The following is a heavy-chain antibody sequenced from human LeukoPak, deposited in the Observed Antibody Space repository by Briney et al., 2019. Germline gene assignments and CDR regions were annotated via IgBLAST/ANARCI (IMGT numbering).Heavy chain of an antibody. CDR2: IKCKTDGGTM. CDR1: GFTFSNAW. J-gene: IGHJ4*02. CDR3: TIDHTYYDSLTGYVNYFDY. V-gene: IGHV3-15*01. Sequence: KPGGSLRLSCTASGFTFSNAWMSWVRLAPGKGLEWVGRIKCKTDGGTMDLAAPVKGRFTISRDDSQNTLYLQMKSLKTEDTAIYFCTIDHTYYDSLTGYVNYFDYWGQGTLVTVSS. D-gene: IGHD3-9*01.